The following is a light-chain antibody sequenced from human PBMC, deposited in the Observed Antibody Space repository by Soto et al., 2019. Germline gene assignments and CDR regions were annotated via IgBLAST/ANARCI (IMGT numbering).Light chain of an antibody. CDR2: GAS. J-gene: IGKJ1*01. V-gene: IGKV3-20*01. CDR1: QSVSSSY. Sequence: EIVLTQSPGTLSLSPGERATLSCRASQSVSSSYLAWYQQKPGQAPRLLIYGASSRATGIPDRFSGSGSGTDFTLTISRLEPEDFATYYCQQSHSRVTFGQGTKVEIK. CDR3: QQSHSRVT.